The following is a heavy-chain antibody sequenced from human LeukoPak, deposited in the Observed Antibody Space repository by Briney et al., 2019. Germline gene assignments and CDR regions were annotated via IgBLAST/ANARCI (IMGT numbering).Heavy chain of an antibody. V-gene: IGHV4-39*01. Sequence: SETLSLTCTVSGGSISSNTYYWGWIRQPPGRGLEWIGSIHYSGSPYYINYRGSTFYNPSLKSRVTISVDTSKNEVSLKLSSVIAADTAIYYCARNDSGGSDAFDIWGQGTMVTVSS. CDR1: GGSISSNTYY. J-gene: IGHJ3*02. D-gene: IGHD3-22*01. CDR3: ARNDSGGSDAFDI. CDR2: IHYSGSPYYINYRGST.